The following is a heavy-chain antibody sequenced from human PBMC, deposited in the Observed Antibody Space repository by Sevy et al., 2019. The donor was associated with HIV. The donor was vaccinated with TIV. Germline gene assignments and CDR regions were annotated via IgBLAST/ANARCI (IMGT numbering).Heavy chain of an antibody. D-gene: IGHD6-13*01. J-gene: IGHJ6*02. Sequence: QLGGSLRLSCAASGFTVTNNYISWVRQAPGKGLDWVALSYSDDSRYFADSVRGRFTISRDSLKNTLYLQMNSLRAEDTAVYYCARLHPHIAAARAMDVWGQGTTVTVSS. CDR2: SYSDDSR. CDR3: ARLHPHIAAARAMDV. CDR1: GFTVTNNY. V-gene: IGHV3-53*01.